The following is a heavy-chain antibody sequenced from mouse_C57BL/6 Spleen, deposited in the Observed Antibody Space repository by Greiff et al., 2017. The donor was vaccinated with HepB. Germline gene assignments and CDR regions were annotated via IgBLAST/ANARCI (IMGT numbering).Heavy chain of an antibody. V-gene: IGHV14-3*02. CDR1: GLNFKDTY. Sequence: EVQLQHSGPELVKSGATVKSSSPASGLNFKDTYIHWLNQLPEQGLEGIGKFDPTKGNTKYDPKFPGKATITTDTSSNTAYLQLSSLTSEDTAVYYCARMARKWGQGTTLTVSS. J-gene: IGHJ2*01. CDR3: ARMARK. CDR2: FDPTKGNT.